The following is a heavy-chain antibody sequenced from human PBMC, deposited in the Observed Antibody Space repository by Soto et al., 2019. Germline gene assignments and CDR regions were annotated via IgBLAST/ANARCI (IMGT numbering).Heavy chain of an antibody. CDR3: AKSIVLMVYGPLDAFDI. V-gene: IGHV3-23*01. CDR1: GFTFSSYA. D-gene: IGHD2-8*01. CDR2: ISGSGGST. Sequence: SLRLSCAASGFTFSSYAMSWVRQAPGKGLEWVSAISGSGGSTYYADSVKGRFTISRDNSKNTLYLQMNSLRAEDTAVYYCAKSIVLMVYGPLDAFDIWGQGTMVTVSS. J-gene: IGHJ3*02.